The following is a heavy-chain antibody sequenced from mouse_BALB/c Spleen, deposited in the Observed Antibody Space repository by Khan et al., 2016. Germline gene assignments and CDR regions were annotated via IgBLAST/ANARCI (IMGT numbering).Heavy chain of an antibody. CDR3: ARGDPYYAIDY. Sequence: VQLQQSGAELVKPGASVKLSCTASGFNIKDTYMHWVKQRPEQGLEWIGRIDPANGNTKYDPKFQGKDTIKADTSYNTAYLQLSSLTFEDTAVYYCARGDPYYAIDYCGQGTSVTVSS. D-gene: IGHD3-3*01. V-gene: IGHV14-3*02. CDR2: IDPANGNT. CDR1: GFNIKDTY. J-gene: IGHJ4*01.